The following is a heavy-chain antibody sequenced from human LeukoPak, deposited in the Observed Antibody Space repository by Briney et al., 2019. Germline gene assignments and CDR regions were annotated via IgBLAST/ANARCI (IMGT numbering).Heavy chain of an antibody. J-gene: IGHJ4*02. CDR2: ISGSGGGT. Sequence: GGSLRLSCAASGFTFSSYAMSWVRQAPGKGLEWVSAISGSGGGTYYADSVKGRFTISRDNSKNTLYLQMNSLRAEDTAVYYCANSDTAMGDYDYWGQGTLVTVSS. CDR3: ANSDTAMGDYDY. CDR1: GFTFSSYA. V-gene: IGHV3-23*01. D-gene: IGHD5-18*01.